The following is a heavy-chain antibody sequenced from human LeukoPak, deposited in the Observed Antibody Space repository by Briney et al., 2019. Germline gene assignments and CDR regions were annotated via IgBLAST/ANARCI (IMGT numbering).Heavy chain of an antibody. D-gene: IGHD1-26*01. J-gene: IGHJ4*02. Sequence: ASVKVSCKASGYTFTGYYMHWVRQAPGQGLEWMEWINPNSGGTNYAQKFQGRVTMTRDTSISTAYMELSRLRSDDTAVYYCARDMGIVGAWYYFDYWGQGTLVTVSS. CDR3: ARDMGIVGAWYYFDY. V-gene: IGHV1-2*02. CDR1: GYTFTGYY. CDR2: INPNSGGT.